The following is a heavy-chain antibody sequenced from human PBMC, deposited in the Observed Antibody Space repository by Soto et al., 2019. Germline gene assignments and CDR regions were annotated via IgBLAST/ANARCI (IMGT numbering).Heavy chain of an antibody. V-gene: IGHV3-23*01. CDR1: GFTFSNHP. D-gene: IGHD1-26*01. Sequence: LRLSCAASGFTFSNHPMSWVRQAPGKGLEWVSAISDDGSSTYYADSVKGRFTISRDNSKNTLYVQMNSLRPEDTAVYLCAKFHRDTGSSFDNWGQGTQVTVSS. J-gene: IGHJ4*02. CDR3: AKFHRDTGSSFDN. CDR2: ISDDGSST.